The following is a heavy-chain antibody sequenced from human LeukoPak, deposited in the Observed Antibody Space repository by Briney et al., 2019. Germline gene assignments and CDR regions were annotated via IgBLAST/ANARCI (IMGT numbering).Heavy chain of an antibody. V-gene: IGHV1-69*13. D-gene: IGHD3-3*01. CDR2: IIPIFGTA. CDR3: ARENPGDDFWSGYFDY. CDR1: GGTFSSYA. Sequence: GASVKVSCKASGGTFSSYAISWVRQAPGQGLEWMGGIIPIFGTANYAQKFQGRVTITADESTSTAYMELRSLRSDDTAVYYCARENPGDDFWSGYFDYWGQGTLVTVSS. J-gene: IGHJ4*02.